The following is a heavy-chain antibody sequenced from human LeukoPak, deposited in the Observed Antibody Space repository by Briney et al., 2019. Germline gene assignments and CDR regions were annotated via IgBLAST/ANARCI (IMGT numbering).Heavy chain of an antibody. CDR3: ARGIVRGYYGSGSYFPNSYNWFDP. D-gene: IGHD3-10*01. V-gene: IGHV4-61*02. CDR2: IYTNGST. CDR1: GGSISSGSYS. Sequence: SQTLSLTCAVSGGSISSGSYSWSWIRQPPGKGLEWIGRIYTNGSTNYNPSLKSRVTISVDTSKNQFSLKLSSVTAADTAVYYCARGIVRGYYGSGSYFPNSYNWFDPWGQGTLVTVSS. J-gene: IGHJ5*02.